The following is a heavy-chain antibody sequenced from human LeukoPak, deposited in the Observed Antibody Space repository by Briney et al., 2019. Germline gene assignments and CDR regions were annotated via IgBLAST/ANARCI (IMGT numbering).Heavy chain of an antibody. CDR1: GFPFSNHA. V-gene: IGHV3-23*01. D-gene: IGHD2-21*02. CDR2: ISNSNT. CDR3: VREAGYCASVCLKSNWFDP. J-gene: IGHJ5*02. Sequence: HAGGSLRLSCAASGFPFSNHAMSWVRQPPGKGLEWVSAISNSNTYYADSVRGRFTISRDDSKNMVYLQMNSLRVEDTARYYCVREAGYCASVCLKSNWFDPWGQGTLVTVSS.